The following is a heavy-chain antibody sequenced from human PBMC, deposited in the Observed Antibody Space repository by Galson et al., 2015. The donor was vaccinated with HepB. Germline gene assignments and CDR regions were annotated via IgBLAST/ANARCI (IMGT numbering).Heavy chain of an antibody. CDR2: INSNGFT. J-gene: IGHJ4*02. Sequence: SLRLSCAASGFIVSSNYLNWVRQAPGEGLEWVSLINSNGFTFYGDSVKGRFTISRDISKNSIYLQMNSLRAEDTAIYYCARGNNRALDYWGQGVLVTVSS. D-gene: IGHD1-14*01. V-gene: IGHV3-53*01. CDR1: GFIVSSNY. CDR3: ARGNNRALDY.